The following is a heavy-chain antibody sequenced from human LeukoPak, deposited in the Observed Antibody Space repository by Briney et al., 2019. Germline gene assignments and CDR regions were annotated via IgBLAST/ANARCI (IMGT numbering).Heavy chain of an antibody. V-gene: IGHV1-69*02. Sequence: SVKVSRKASGGTFSSYTISWVRQAPGQGLEWMGRIIPILGIANYAQKFQGRVTITADKSTSTAYMELSSLRSEDTAVYYCARVRSPQYCSSTSCYTLDNWFDPWGQGTLVTVSS. J-gene: IGHJ5*02. CDR3: ARVRSPQYCSSTSCYTLDNWFDP. D-gene: IGHD2-2*02. CDR2: IIPILGIA. CDR1: GGTFSSYT.